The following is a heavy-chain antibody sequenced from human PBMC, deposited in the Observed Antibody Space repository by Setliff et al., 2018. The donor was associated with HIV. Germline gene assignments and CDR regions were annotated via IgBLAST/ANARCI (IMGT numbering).Heavy chain of an antibody. D-gene: IGHD4-17*01. V-gene: IGHV4-38-2*02. CDR3: ARHMYYGDYYFDY. J-gene: IGHJ4*02. CDR1: GYSISSGYY. CDR2: IYHSGST. Sequence: SETLSLTCTFPGYSISSGYYWGWIRQPPGKGLEWIGSIYHSGSTYYNPSIKSRVTISVDTSKNQFSLKLSAVTAADAALYYCARHMYYGDYYFDYWVQGTLVPVSS.